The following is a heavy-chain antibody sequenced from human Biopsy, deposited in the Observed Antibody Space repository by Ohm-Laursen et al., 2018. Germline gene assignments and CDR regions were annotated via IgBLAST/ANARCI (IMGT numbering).Heavy chain of an antibody. Sequence: SLRLSCTASGFTLSDGMTWVRQAPGKGLEWVSSITTDSGRIFYADSVRGRFTISRDNSKNTLYLQMNSLRAEDTAEYYCARHLRYNDYWGQGTQVTVSS. V-gene: IGHV3-23*01. CDR2: ITTDSGRI. D-gene: IGHD3-9*01. CDR3: ARHLRYNDY. J-gene: IGHJ4*02. CDR1: GFTLSDG.